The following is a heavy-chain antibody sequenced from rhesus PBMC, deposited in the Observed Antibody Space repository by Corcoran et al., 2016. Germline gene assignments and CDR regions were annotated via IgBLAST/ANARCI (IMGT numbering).Heavy chain of an antibody. Sequence: QVQLQESGPGLVKPSETLSLTCAVSGGSISDYYYWNRIRKPPGKGLGWIGNIYGNSASTYYNPSLKSRVTISKDTSKNQFFLKLSSVTAADTAVYYCARDDTAGTDWGQGVLVTVSS. V-gene: IGHV4S9*01. CDR2: IYGNSAST. CDR1: GGSISDYYY. D-gene: IGHD5-24*01. J-gene: IGHJ4*01. CDR3: ARDDTAGTD.